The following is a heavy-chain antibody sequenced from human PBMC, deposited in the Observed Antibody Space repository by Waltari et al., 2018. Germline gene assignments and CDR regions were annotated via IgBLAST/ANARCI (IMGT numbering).Heavy chain of an antibody. J-gene: IGHJ3*01. CDR3: ARPFRSGWYDGSFDV. CDR1: GLTFSSYW. D-gene: IGHD6-19*01. V-gene: IGHV3-7*04. Sequence: EVQLVESGGGLVQPGGSLRLSCAASGLTFSSYWMTWVRQAPGKRLEWVSNIKQDGSEKSYVYLVKGRFLMSRDNAKNSLSLQMNSLKAEDTAVYYCARPFRSGWYDGSFDVWGQGTMVTVSS. CDR2: IKQDGSEK.